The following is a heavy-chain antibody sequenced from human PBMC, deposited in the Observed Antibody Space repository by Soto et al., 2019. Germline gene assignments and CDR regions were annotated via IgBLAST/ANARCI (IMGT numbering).Heavy chain of an antibody. D-gene: IGHD2-2*01. CDR1: VVSISSGGYY. J-gene: IGHJ5*02. Sequence: SETLSLTCTFSVVSISSGGYYCSWIRQHPWKGLEWIGYIYYSGSTYYNPSLKSRVTISVDTSKNQFSLKLSSVTAADTAVYYCARDVGYCSSPSCYYWFEPWGQGTLVTVSS. CDR3: ARDVGYCSSPSCYYWFEP. CDR2: IYYSGST. V-gene: IGHV4-31*03.